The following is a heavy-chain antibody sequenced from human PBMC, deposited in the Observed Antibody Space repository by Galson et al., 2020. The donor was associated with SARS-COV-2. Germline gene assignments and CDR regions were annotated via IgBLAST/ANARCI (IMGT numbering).Heavy chain of an antibody. CDR1: GFTFSSYA. Sequence: GGSLRLSCAASGFTFSSYAMSWVRQAPGKGLEWVSAISGSGGSTYYADSVKGRFTISRDNSKNTLYLQMNSLRAEDTAVYYCAKEEIKYYDSSGLVDYWGQGTLVTVSS. CDR3: AKEEIKYYDSSGLVDY. D-gene: IGHD3-22*01. CDR2: ISGSGGST. J-gene: IGHJ4*02. V-gene: IGHV3-23*01.